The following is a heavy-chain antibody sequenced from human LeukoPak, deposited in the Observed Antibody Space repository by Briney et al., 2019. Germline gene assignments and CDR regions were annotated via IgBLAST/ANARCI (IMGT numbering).Heavy chain of an antibody. J-gene: IGHJ3*02. CDR2: IYYSGST. CDR1: GGSISSSSYY. CDR3: ATTDLGYCSSSRCPEDAFDI. D-gene: IGHD2-2*01. V-gene: IGHV4-39*01. Sequence: SETLSLTCTVSGGSISSSSYYWGWIRQPPGKGLEWIGSIYYSGSTYYNPSLKSRVTISVDTSKNQFSLKLSSVTAADTAVYYCATTDLGYCSSSRCPEDAFDIWGHGTMVTVSS.